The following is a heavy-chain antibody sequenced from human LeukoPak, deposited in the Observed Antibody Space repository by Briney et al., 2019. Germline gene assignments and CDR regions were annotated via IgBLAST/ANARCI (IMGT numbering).Heavy chain of an antibody. Sequence: PSQTLSLTCAVSGGSISSGGYSWSWIRQPPGKGLEWIGYIYYSGSTNYNPSLKSRVTISVDTSKNQFSLKLSSVTAADTAVYYCARTGVVPAANYYYYYYGMDVWGQGTTVTVSS. CDR1: GGSISSGGYS. CDR2: IYYSGST. CDR3: ARTGVVPAANYYYYYYGMDV. J-gene: IGHJ6*02. D-gene: IGHD2-2*01. V-gene: IGHV4-61*08.